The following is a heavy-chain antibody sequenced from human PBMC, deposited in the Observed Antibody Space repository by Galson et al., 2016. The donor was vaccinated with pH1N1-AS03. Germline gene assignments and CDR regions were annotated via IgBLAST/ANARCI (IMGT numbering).Heavy chain of an antibody. V-gene: IGHV1-2*06. CDR2: FNPSTGST. CDR3: SRQPSFYDTTGLPDAFDI. CDR1: GYSFSDYY. J-gene: IGHJ3*02. Sequence: SVKVSCKASGYSFSDYYTHWVRQAPGLRLDWMGRFNPSTGSTKYAQQFLGRFTMTRDTSISTAYMELSRLTSDDTAVYYCSRQPSFYDTTGLPDAFDIWGQGTTVTVSS. D-gene: IGHD3-22*01.